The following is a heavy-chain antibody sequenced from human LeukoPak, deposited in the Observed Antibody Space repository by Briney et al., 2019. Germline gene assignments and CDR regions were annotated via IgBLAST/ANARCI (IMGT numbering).Heavy chain of an antibody. CDR3: AKALAAAGRGDY. CDR1: GFTFSNYA. Sequence: PGGSLRLSCAASGFTFSNYAMHWVRQAPGKGLEWVAVVSYDGSNKYYAESVKGRFTISRDNSKNTLYLQMNSLRAEDKAVYYCAKALAAAGRGDYWGQGTLVTVSS. D-gene: IGHD6-13*01. V-gene: IGHV3-30*04. CDR2: VSYDGSNK. J-gene: IGHJ4*02.